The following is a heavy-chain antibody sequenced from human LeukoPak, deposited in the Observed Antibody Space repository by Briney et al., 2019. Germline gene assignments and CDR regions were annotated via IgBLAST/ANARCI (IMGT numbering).Heavy chain of an antibody. CDR1: GGSISSSSYY. CDR3: ATYPPKGMEGSDDAFDI. J-gene: IGHJ3*02. CDR2: IYYSGST. D-gene: IGHD3-3*01. V-gene: IGHV4-39*01. Sequence: KSSETLSLTCTVSGGSISSSSYYWGWIRQPPGKGLEWIGSIYYSGSTYYNPSLKSRVTISVDTSKNQFSLKLSSVTAADTAVYYCATYPPKGMEGSDDAFDIWGHGTMVTVSS.